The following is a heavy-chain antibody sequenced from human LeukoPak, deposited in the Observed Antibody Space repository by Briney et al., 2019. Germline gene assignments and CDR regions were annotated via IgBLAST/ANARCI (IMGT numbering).Heavy chain of an antibody. CDR3: AINSGGLWAFDI. D-gene: IGHD3-16*01. CDR2: INPNSGGT. V-gene: IGHV1-2*02. J-gene: IGHJ3*02. Sequence: ASVKVSCKASGCTFTGYFMHWVRQAPGQGLEWMGWINPNSGGTNYAQKFQGRVTMTRDTSTSTVYMELSSLRSEDTAVYYCAINSGGLWAFDIWGQGTMVTVSS. CDR1: GCTFTGYF.